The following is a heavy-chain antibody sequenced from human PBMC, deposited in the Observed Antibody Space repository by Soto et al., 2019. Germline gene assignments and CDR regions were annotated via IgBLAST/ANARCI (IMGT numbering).Heavy chain of an antibody. V-gene: IGHV5-10-1*01. Sequence: VESLKISCNGSGYSFTSYWISWVRQMPGKGLEWMGRIDPSDSYTNYSPSFQGHVTISADKSISTAYLQWSSLKASDTAMYYCARHPGITIYGVDVWGQGTTVTVSS. D-gene: IGHD3-3*01. J-gene: IGHJ6*02. CDR3: ARHPGITIYGVDV. CDR2: IDPSDSYT. CDR1: GYSFTSYW.